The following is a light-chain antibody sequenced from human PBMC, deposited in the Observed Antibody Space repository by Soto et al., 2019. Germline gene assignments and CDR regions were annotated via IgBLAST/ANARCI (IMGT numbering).Light chain of an antibody. V-gene: IGLV2-14*01. CDR3: SSYTARSTLV. CDR2: EVR. J-gene: IGLJ3*02. CDR1: MRDVGAYNL. Sequence: QSVLTQPASVSRSAGQSITISCSGTMRDVGAYNLVSWYQQHPGTAPKLIIYEVRNRPSGISSRFSGSRSGNTASLTISGLHSEDEGDYYCSSYTARSTLVFGGGTKVTVL.